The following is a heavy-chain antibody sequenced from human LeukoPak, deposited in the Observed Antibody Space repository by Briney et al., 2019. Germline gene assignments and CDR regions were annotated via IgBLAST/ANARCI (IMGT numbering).Heavy chain of an antibody. J-gene: IGHJ4*02. Sequence: SVKVSYKASGGTFISYTISWVRQAPGQGLEWMGGIIPILGIANYAQKFQGSVTITADKSTSTAYMELSSLRSEDTAVYYCAQTFRICSSTSCSKPLDYWGQGTLVTVSS. CDR3: AQTFRICSSTSCSKPLDY. CDR2: IIPILGIA. V-gene: IGHV1-69*02. CDR1: GGTFISYT. D-gene: IGHD2-2*01.